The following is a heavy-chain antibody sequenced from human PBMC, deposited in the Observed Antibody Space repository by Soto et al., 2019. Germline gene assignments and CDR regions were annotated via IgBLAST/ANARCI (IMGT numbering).Heavy chain of an antibody. J-gene: IGHJ6*03. CDR1: GDSFNDYY. Sequence: VQLAQSGAEVKKPGASVKVSCKTSGDSFNDYYIHWVRQAPGQGLEWMGWINPNGGATKYAQKFLGRVTVTRDTSIRTVYMELSSLRSDDTAVYYCARESGGATATLDYYYFYMDVWGKGTTVIVSS. D-gene: IGHD5-12*01. CDR2: INPNGGAT. CDR3: ARESGGATATLDYYYFYMDV. V-gene: IGHV1-2*02.